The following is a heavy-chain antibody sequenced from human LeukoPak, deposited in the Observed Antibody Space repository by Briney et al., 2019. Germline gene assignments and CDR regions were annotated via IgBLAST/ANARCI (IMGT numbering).Heavy chain of an antibody. D-gene: IGHD1-26*01. V-gene: IGHV1-69*04. CDR3: ATFDSGSYYYFDY. CDR1: GGTFSSYA. Sequence: ASVKVSCKASGGTFSSYAISWVRQAPGQGLEWMGRIIPILGIANYAQKFQGRVTITADKSTSTAYMELSSLRSEDTAVYYCATFDSGSYYYFDYWGQRTLVTVSS. CDR2: IIPILGIA. J-gene: IGHJ4*02.